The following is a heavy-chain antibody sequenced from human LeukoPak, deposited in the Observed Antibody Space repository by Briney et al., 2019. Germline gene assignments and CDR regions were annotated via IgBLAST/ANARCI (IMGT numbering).Heavy chain of an antibody. Sequence: GGSLRLSCAASGFTFGSYGMHWVRQAPDKGLEWVAVVSYDGSNKYYADSVKGRFTISRDNSKNTLYLQVIGLRAEDTAVYYCAKEETTGAVTPDFGPNDYWGQGTLVTVSS. CDR1: GFTFGSYG. D-gene: IGHD4-17*01. V-gene: IGHV3-30*18. J-gene: IGHJ4*02. CDR2: VSYDGSNK. CDR3: AKEETTGAVTPDFGPNDY.